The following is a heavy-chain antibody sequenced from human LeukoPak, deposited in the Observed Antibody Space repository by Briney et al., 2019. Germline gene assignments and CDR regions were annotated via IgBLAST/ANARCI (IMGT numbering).Heavy chain of an antibody. V-gene: IGHV3-11*01. CDR1: GFTFSDYY. CDR3: AREDSSGHAP. J-gene: IGHJ5*02. D-gene: IGHD6-19*01. CDR2: ISSSGSTI. Sequence: GGALRLSCAASGFTFSDYYRRWVRQAPGEGGEGVSYISSSGSTIYYADSVKGRFTISSDNAKISLYLQMNSLRAEDTAVYYCAREDSSGHAPWGQGTLVTVSS.